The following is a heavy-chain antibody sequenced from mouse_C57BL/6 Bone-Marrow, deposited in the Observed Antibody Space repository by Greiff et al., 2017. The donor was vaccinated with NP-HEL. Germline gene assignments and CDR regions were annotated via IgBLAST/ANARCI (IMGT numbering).Heavy chain of an antibody. CDR1: GFTFSSYG. CDR2: ISSGGSYT. J-gene: IGHJ3*01. Sequence: VQLQQSGGDLVKPGGSLKLSCAASGFTFSSYGMSWVRQTPDKRLEWVATISSGGSYTYYPDSVKGRFTISRDNAKNTLYLQMSSLKSEDTAMYYCARPGYYAWFAYWGQGTLVTVSA. V-gene: IGHV5-6*01. D-gene: IGHD1-1*01. CDR3: ARPGYYAWFAY.